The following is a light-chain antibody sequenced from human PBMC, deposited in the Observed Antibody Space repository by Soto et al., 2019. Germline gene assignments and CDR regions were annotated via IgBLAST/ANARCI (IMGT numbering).Light chain of an antibody. CDR3: QQYGSLPRT. J-gene: IGKJ4*01. Sequence: EIVLTHSPGTLSLSPGERATLSCRASQSVSSSYLAWYQQKPGQAPRLLIYGASSRATGIPDRFSGSGSGTDFTLTISRLEPEDFAVYYCQQYGSLPRTFGGGTKVDIK. CDR1: QSVSSSY. V-gene: IGKV3-20*01. CDR2: GAS.